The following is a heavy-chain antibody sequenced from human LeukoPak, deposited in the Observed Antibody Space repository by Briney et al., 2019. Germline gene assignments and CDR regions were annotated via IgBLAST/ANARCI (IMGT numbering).Heavy chain of an antibody. CDR2: IKQDGSEK. D-gene: IGHD3-3*01. J-gene: IGHJ5*02. V-gene: IGHV3-7*01. CDR1: GFTFSSYW. CDR3: AIGLTGFWSGFSNWFDP. Sequence: GGSPRLSCAASGFTFSSYWMSWVRQAPGKGLEWVAHIKQDGSEKYYVDSVKGRFTISRDNAKNSLYLQMNSLRAEDTAVYYCAIGLTGFWSGFSNWFDPWGQGTLVTVSS.